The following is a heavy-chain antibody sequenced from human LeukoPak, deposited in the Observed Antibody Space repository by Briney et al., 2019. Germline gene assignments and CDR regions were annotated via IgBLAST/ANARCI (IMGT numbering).Heavy chain of an antibody. D-gene: IGHD3-3*01. CDR3: AGSGVVPSPRPIDP. Sequence: GGSLRLSCTASGFTFSSYWMHWVRQAPGKGLVWVSRINSDGSSTNYADSVKGRFTISRDNAKNTLYLQMNSLRAEDTAVCYCAGSGVVPSPRPIDPWGRGTLVTVSP. J-gene: IGHJ5*02. V-gene: IGHV3-74*01. CDR1: GFTFSSYW. CDR2: INSDGSST.